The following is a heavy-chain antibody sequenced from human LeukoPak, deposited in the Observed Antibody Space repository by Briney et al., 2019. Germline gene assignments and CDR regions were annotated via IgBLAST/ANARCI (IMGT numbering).Heavy chain of an antibody. J-gene: IGHJ4*02. CDR1: GFTLGSYW. CDR3: ARATSRITGTTDY. D-gene: IGHD1-14*01. Sequence: QAGGSLRLSCAASGFTLGSYWMAWVRQAPGKELEWVATIKDDGSQKYYVDSVKGRFTISRDNAKNSLYLQKNSLRAEDTAVYYCARATSRITGTTDYWGQGTLVTVSS. CDR2: IKDDGSQK. V-gene: IGHV3-7*01.